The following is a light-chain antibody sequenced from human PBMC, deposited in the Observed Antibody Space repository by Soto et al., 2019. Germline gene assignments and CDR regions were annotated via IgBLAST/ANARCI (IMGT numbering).Light chain of an antibody. V-gene: IGKV2-28*01. Sequence: DIVMSQSPLSQPVTPGETVSVSCRSSQSLLHSNGYSCLDWYLQKPGQSPQLLIHLASTRASGVPDRFSGSGSGTDFTLKISRVEAEDVGVYYCMLALQSPVTFGGGTRVEIK. CDR2: LAS. CDR1: QSLLHSNGYSC. J-gene: IGKJ4*01. CDR3: MLALQSPVT.